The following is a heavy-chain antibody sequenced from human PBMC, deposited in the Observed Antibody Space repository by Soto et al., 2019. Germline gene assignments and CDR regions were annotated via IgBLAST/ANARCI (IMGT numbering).Heavy chain of an antibody. V-gene: IGHV1-18*01. CDR1: GYTFTSYG. D-gene: IGHD6-25*01. CDR3: ARVFTYSSDKPRWFDP. CDR2: ISAYNGNT. J-gene: IGHJ5*02. Sequence: ASVKVSCKASGYTFTSYGISWVRQAPGQGLEWMGWISAYNGNTNYAQKLQGRVTMTTDTSTSTAYMELRSLRSDDTAVYYCARVFTYSSDKPRWFDPWGQGTLVTVSS.